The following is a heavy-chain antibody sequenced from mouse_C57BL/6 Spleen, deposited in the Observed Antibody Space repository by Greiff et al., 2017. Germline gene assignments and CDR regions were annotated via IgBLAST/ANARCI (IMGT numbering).Heavy chain of an antibody. D-gene: IGHD2-5*01. CDR3: ARPLYSNYWYFDV. CDR2: ISNGGGST. Sequence: EVKVVESGGGLVQPGGSLKLSCAASGFTFSDYYMYWVRQTPEKRLEWVAYISNGGGSTYYPDTVKGRFTISRDNAKNTLYLQMSRLKSEDTAMYYCARPLYSNYWYFDVWGTGTTVTVSS. CDR1: GFTFSDYY. J-gene: IGHJ1*03. V-gene: IGHV5-12*01.